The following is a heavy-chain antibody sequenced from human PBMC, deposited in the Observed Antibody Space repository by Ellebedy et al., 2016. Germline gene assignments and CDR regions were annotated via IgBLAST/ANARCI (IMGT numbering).Heavy chain of an antibody. J-gene: IGHJ5*02. D-gene: IGHD3-10*01. CDR1: GYTFTTYG. V-gene: IGHV1-18*01. CDR2: ISAYNGNT. Sequence: ASVKVSXXTSGYTFTTYGIIWVRQAPGQGLEWMGWISAYNGNTNYAQKFQDRVTMTTDTSTSTAYMELRSLRSDDTAVYYCARVRVRGVNWVWFDPWGQGTLVTVSS. CDR3: ARVRVRGVNWVWFDP.